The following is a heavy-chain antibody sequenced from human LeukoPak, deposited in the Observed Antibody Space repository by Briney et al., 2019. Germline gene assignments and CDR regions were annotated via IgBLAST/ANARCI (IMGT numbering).Heavy chain of an antibody. CDR2: ISGSGDSI. J-gene: IGHJ5*02. CDR3: ARTQLNGSRAP. Sequence: PGGSLRLSCSASGFTFSDFSMTWIRQPPGKGPEWISYISGSGDSIVYADSVKGRFAISRDNAKNSLYLQINSPTPEDTAVYFCARTQLNGSRAPWGQGTLVTVSS. V-gene: IGHV3-11*01. CDR1: GFTFSDFS. D-gene: IGHD3-10*01.